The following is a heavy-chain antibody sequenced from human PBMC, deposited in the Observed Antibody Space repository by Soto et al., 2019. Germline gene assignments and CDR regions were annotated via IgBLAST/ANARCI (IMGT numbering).Heavy chain of an antibody. J-gene: IGHJ4*02. CDR3: ARQVGITIFGVATYYFDY. V-gene: IGHV1-2*04. D-gene: IGHD3-3*01. CDR1: GYTFTGYY. Sequence: ASVKVSCKASGYTFTGYYMHWVRQAPGQGLEWMGWINPNSGGTNYAQKFQGWVTMTRDTSISTAYMELSRLRSDDTAVYYCARQVGITIFGVATYYFDYWGQGTLVTVSS. CDR2: INPNSGGT.